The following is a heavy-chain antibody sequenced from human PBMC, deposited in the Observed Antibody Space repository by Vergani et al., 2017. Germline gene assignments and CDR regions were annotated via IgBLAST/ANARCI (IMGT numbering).Heavy chain of an antibody. D-gene: IGHD3-22*01. J-gene: IGHJ4*02. V-gene: IGHV5-51*01. CDR2: IYPGDSDT. CDR1: GYSFTSYW. Sequence: EVQLVQSGAEVKKPGESLKISCKGSGYSFTSYWIGWVRQMPGKGLEWMGIIYPGDSDTRYSPSFLGQVTISADKSISTAYLQWSSLKASDTAMYYCARQGKYYYDSSGYRKTYFDYWGQGTLVTVSS. CDR3: ARQGKYYYDSSGYRKTYFDY.